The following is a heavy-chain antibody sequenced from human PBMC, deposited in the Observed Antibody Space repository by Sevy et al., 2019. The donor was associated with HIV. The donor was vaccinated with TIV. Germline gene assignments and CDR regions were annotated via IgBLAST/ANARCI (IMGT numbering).Heavy chain of an antibody. CDR2: IRYDGSNK. D-gene: IGHD2-2*01. CDR1: GFTFSSYG. Sequence: GGSLRLSCAASGFTFSSYGMHWVRQAPGKGLEWVAFIRYDGSNKYYADSVKGRFTISRDNSKNTLYLQMNSLRAEDTAVYYCAQQIVVVPAAMIDYYYYYGMDVWGQWTTVTVSS. J-gene: IGHJ6*02. V-gene: IGHV3-30*02. CDR3: AQQIVVVPAAMIDYYYYYGMDV.